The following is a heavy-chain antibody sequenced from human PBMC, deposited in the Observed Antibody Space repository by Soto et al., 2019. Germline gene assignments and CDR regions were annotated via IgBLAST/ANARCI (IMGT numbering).Heavy chain of an antibody. J-gene: IGHJ4*02. CDR3: ARDHSFYYDSSGYDY. D-gene: IGHD3-22*01. CDR2: IYSGGST. CDR1: GFTVSSNY. V-gene: IGHV3-66*01. Sequence: GGSLRLSCAASGFTVSSNYMSWVRQAPGKGLEWVSVIYSGGSTYYADSVKGRFTISRDNSKNTLYLQMNSLRAEDTAVYYCARDHSFYYDSSGYDYWGRGTLVTVSS.